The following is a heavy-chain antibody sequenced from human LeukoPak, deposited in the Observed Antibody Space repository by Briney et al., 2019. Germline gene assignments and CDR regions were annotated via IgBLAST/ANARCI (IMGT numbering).Heavy chain of an antibody. CDR1: SYSISSGYY. CDR2: ISHSGST. Sequence: SETLSLTCAVSSYSISSGYYWGWIRQPPRKGLEWIGSISHSGSTYYNPSLKSRVTISVDTSKNQFSLKLTSVTAADTAMYYCARHLDHFNYWGQGILVTVSS. D-gene: IGHD1-1*01. J-gene: IGHJ4*02. CDR3: ARHLDHFNY. V-gene: IGHV4-38-2*01.